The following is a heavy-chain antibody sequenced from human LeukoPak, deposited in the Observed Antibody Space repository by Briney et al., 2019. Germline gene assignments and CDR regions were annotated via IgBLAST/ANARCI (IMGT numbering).Heavy chain of an antibody. CDR3: ARRRAAAGTRYYYYYYMDV. Sequence: ASVKVSCKVSGYTLTELSMHWVRQAPGKGLEWMGGFDPEDGETIYAQKFQGRVTMTEDTSTDTAYMELSSLRSEDTAVYYCARRRAAAGTRYYYYYYMDVWGKGTTVTVSS. D-gene: IGHD6-13*01. J-gene: IGHJ6*03. V-gene: IGHV1-24*01. CDR1: GYTLTELS. CDR2: FDPEDGET.